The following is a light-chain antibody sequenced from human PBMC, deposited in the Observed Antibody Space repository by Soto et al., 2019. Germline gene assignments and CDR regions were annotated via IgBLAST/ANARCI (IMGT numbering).Light chain of an antibody. V-gene: IGKV1-9*01. Sequence: IQLTQSPSSLSASVGDRVSITCRASQGISSYLAWYQQKPGKAPKLLIYAASTLQSGVPSRFSGSGSGTDFTLTISSLQQEDFATYYCQQLNSYPITFGQGTRLEIK. CDR2: AAS. J-gene: IGKJ5*01. CDR3: QQLNSYPIT. CDR1: QGISSY.